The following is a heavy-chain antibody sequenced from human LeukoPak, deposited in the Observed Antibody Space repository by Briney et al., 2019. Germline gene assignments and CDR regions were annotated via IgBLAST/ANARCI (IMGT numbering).Heavy chain of an antibody. CDR1: GFTFSSYA. V-gene: IGHV3-23*01. Sequence: GGSLRLSCAASGFTFSSYAMSWVRQAPGKGLEWVSAISGSGGSTYYADSVKGRFTISRDNSKNTLYLQMSSLRAEDTAVYYCAKDLYYYDSSGYLDYWGQGTLVTVSS. CDR3: AKDLYYYDSSGYLDY. J-gene: IGHJ4*02. CDR2: ISGSGGST. D-gene: IGHD3-22*01.